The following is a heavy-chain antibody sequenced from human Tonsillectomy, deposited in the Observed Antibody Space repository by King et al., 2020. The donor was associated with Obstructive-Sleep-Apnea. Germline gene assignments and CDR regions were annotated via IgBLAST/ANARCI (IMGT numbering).Heavy chain of an antibody. D-gene: IGHD3-22*01. CDR2: IFSNDEE. J-gene: IGHJ4*02. CDR3: SRLRYSYDSSGYYSYYFDY. V-gene: IGHV2-26*01. CDR1: DFSLSNARVG. Sequence: TLQESGPVLVKPTETLTLTCTVSDFSLSNARVGVSWIRQPPGQALEWLAHIFSNDEESYNTSLKGRLTISKDTSKSQVVLTMTNLDPVDTATYFCSRLRYSYDSSGYYSYYFDYWGQGTLVTVSS.